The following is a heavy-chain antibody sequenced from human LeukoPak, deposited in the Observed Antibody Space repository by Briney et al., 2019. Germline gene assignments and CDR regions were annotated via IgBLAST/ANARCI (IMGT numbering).Heavy chain of an antibody. D-gene: IGHD6-13*01. CDR2: INHSGST. V-gene: IGHV4-39*01. J-gene: IGHJ3*02. CDR1: GGSISSGGYS. CDR3: ARLLAAAGAHDAFDI. Sequence: PSETLSLTCTVSGGSISSGGYSWSWIRQPPGKGLEWIGEINHSGSTNYNPSLKSRVTISVDTSKNQFSLKLSSVTAADTAVYYCARLLAAAGAHDAFDIWGQGTMVTVSS.